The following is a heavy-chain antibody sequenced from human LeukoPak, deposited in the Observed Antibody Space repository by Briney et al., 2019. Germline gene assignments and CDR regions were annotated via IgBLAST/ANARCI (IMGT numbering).Heavy chain of an antibody. CDR2: IYYSRST. Sequence: SETLSLTCTVSGGSISSGGYYWSWIGQHPGKGLEWIGYIYYSRSTYYNPSLKSRVTISVDTSKNQFSLKLSSVTAADTAVYYCARENGDYYDSSGYYYTGYFDYWGQGTLVTVSS. V-gene: IGHV4-31*03. J-gene: IGHJ4*02. CDR1: GGSISSGGYY. CDR3: ARENGDYYDSSGYYYTGYFDY. D-gene: IGHD3-22*01.